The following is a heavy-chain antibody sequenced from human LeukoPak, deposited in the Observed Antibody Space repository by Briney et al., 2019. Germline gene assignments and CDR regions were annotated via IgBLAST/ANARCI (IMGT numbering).Heavy chain of an antibody. D-gene: IGHD4-23*01. J-gene: IGHJ5*02. CDR2: INPSGDST. Sequence: ASVKVSCKASGYTFTSYYIHWVRQAPGQGLEWMGKINPSGDSTNYAQKFQGRVTMTTDTSTSTDYMELSSLRSEDTAVYYCARDNSVEDTAWWFDPWGQGTLVTVSS. V-gene: IGHV1-46*01. CDR1: GYTFTSYY. CDR3: ARDNSVEDTAWWFDP.